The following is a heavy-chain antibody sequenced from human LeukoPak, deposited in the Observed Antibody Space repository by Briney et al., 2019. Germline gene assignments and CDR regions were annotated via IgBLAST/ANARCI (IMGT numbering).Heavy chain of an antibody. CDR1: GDSVSSNSAT. CDR2: TYYRSKWYN. D-gene: IGHD3-22*01. V-gene: IGHV6-1*01. J-gene: IGHJ3*01. Sequence: SQTLSLTCAISGDSVSSNSATWSWIRQSPSRGLEWLGRTYYRSKWYNDYAVSVKSRVTINPDTSKNQFSLQMNSVTPEDTAVYYCARALYDSSGCAVHAFDFWGQGTMVTVSS. CDR3: ARALYDSSGCAVHAFDF.